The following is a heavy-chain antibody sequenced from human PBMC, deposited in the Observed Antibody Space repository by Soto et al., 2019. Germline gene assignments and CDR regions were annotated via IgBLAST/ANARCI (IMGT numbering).Heavy chain of an antibody. CDR2: ITSGGTT. Sequence: GSLRLSCAASGFTFSNYAMGWVRQAPGKGLEWVSTITSGGTTYYADSVKGRFTISRDNSKNTVDLQMNSLRADDTAVYYCAKERLGRGFDYWGQGTLVTVSS. D-gene: IGHD1-26*01. CDR1: GFTFSNYA. J-gene: IGHJ4*02. V-gene: IGHV3-23*01. CDR3: AKERLGRGFDY.